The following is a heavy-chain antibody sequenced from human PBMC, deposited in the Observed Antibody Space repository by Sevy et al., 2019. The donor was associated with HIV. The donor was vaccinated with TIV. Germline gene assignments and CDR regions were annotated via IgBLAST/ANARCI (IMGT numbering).Heavy chain of an antibody. D-gene: IGHD2-21*01. CDR3: VAGAGYLFDY. V-gene: IGHV3-7*01. Sequence: GGSLRLSCAASGFTFNQFWMNWVRQTPGKGLEWVAIIKKDGSEKYYVGSVEGRFTISRDNAQNSLSLQMNSLRVEDTAVYYRVAGAGYLFDYWGQGTLVTVSS. J-gene: IGHJ4*02. CDR1: GFTFNQFW. CDR2: IKKDGSEK.